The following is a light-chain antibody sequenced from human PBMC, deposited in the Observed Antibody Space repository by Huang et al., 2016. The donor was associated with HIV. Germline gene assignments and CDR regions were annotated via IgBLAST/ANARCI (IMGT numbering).Light chain of an antibody. CDR2: AAS. Sequence: DIQMTQSPSSLPASVGDRDTITCRASHTISNYLNWYQQKPGKAPKFLIYAASSLQSGVPSRFSGSGSGTDFTLTISSLQPEDFGTYYCQQNYLVPLTFGGGTKVEIK. CDR3: QQNYLVPLT. CDR1: HTISNY. J-gene: IGKJ4*01. V-gene: IGKV1-39*01.